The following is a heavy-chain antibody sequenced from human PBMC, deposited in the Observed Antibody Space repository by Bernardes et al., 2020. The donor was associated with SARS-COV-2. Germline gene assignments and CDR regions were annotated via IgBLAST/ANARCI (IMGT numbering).Heavy chain of an antibody. CDR3: ARAPSGSYYGGNYFDY. D-gene: IGHD1-26*01. CDR2: IYTSGST. Sequence: SETLSLTCTVSGGSISSGSYYWSWIRQPAGKGLEWIGRIYTSGSTNYNPSLKSRVTISVDTSKNQFSLKLSSVTAADTAVYYWARAPSGSYYGGNYFDYWGQGTLVTVSS. CDR1: GGSISSGSYY. V-gene: IGHV4-61*02. J-gene: IGHJ4*02.